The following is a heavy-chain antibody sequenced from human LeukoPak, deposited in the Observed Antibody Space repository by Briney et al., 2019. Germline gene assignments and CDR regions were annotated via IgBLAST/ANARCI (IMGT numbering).Heavy chain of an antibody. J-gene: IGHJ4*02. V-gene: IGHV4-4*02. Sequence: SGTLSLTCGVSGGSITSTNYWTWVRQPPGKGLEWIGEVNLQGSTNYNPSLMGRVAISVDMSENHISLQLTSVTAADTAVYYCARDRIAVAGYYFDCWGQGTLVTVSS. D-gene: IGHD6-19*01. CDR2: VNLQGST. CDR3: ARDRIAVAGYYFDC. CDR1: GGSITSTNY.